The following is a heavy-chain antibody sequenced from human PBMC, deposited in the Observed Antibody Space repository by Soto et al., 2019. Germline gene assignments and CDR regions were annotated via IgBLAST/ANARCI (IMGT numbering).Heavy chain of an antibody. V-gene: IGHV3-64D*08. J-gene: IGHJ6*02. CDR3: VKGTVAGQHYYYGMDV. CDR2: ISSNGGST. Sequence: GGSLRLSCSASGFTFSSYAMHWVRQAPGKGLEYVSAISSNGGSTYYADSVKGRFTISRDNSKNTLYLQMSSLRAEDTAVYYCVKGTVAGQHYYYGMDVWGQGTTVTVSS. D-gene: IGHD6-19*01. CDR1: GFTFSSYA.